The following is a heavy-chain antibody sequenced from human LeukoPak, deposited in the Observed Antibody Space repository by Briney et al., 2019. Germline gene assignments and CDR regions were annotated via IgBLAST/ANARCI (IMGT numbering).Heavy chain of an antibody. CDR2: LSWNSGSI. CDR1: GFTFDDYP. CDR3: AKDMSVGAARGMDV. V-gene: IGHV3-9*03. J-gene: IGHJ6*03. Sequence: PGGSLRLSCAASGFTFDDYPMHWVRQAPGKGLEWVSGLSWNSGSIGYADSVKGRFTSSRDNAKNSPYLHLNSLRGEDMALYYCAKDMSVGAARGMDVWGKGTMVTVSS. D-gene: IGHD6-6*01.